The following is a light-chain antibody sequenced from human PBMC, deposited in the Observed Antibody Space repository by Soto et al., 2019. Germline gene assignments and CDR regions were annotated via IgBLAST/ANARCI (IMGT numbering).Light chain of an antibody. CDR3: HPYYNRPPWT. V-gene: IGKV3-15*01. J-gene: IGKJ1*01. CDR2: ATS. Sequence: ILLTQSPATLSVSPGDSATLSYRASRSVDTALAWYQPTPGQAPSLXLFATSARATGVPDRFRVSRSGTEFTLTLSSLQPEDSANYDCHPYYNRPPWTFGQGTKVDIK. CDR1: RSVDTA.